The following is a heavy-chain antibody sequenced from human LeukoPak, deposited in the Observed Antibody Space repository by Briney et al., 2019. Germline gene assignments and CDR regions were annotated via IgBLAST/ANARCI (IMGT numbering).Heavy chain of an antibody. CDR2: INPGNSDT. Sequence: GESLKISCKASGYSFTSYWLVWVRQLPGKGLGGMGFINPGNSDTRYSPSFQGQVTISADKSISTAYLQWSSLKASDTAMYYCARQLTMIRGYGMDVWGQGTTVTASS. V-gene: IGHV5-51*01. J-gene: IGHJ6*02. CDR3: ARQLTMIRGYGMDV. D-gene: IGHD3-10*01. CDR1: GYSFTSYW.